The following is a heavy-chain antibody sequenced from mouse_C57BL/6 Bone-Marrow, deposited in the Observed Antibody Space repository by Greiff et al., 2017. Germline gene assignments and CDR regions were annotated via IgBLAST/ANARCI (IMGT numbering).Heavy chain of an antibody. Sequence: VQLQQPGAELVKPGASVKLSCKASGYTFTSYWMHWVKQRPGRGLEWIGRIAPDSGGTKYNEKFKSKATLTVDKPSSPACMQISSLTSEDSAVYYCARGDYWGQGTTLTVSS. CDR2: IAPDSGGT. CDR3: ARGDY. V-gene: IGHV1-72*01. J-gene: IGHJ2*01. CDR1: GYTFTSYW.